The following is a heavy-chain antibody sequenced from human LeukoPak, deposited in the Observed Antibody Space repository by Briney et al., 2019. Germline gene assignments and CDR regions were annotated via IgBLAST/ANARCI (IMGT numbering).Heavy chain of an antibody. CDR3: ARDRYGCSSTSCYAGGFDY. J-gene: IGHJ4*02. Sequence: GGSLRLSCAASGFTFSSYAMHWVRQAPGKGLEWVAVISYDGSNKYYADSVKGRFTISRDNSKNTLYLQMNSLRAEDTAVYYCARDRYGCSSTSCYAGGFDYWGQGTLVTVSS. V-gene: IGHV3-30-3*01. D-gene: IGHD2-2*01. CDR2: ISYDGSNK. CDR1: GFTFSSYA.